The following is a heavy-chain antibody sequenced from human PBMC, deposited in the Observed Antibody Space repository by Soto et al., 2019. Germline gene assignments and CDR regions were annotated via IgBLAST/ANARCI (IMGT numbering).Heavy chain of an antibody. V-gene: IGHV4-30-4*08. D-gene: IGHD2-15*01. Sequence: PSETLSLTCSVSGGSITSGGYYWNWIRQPPGKGLEWIGYIYYSGSTYYNPSLKSRVTISVDTSKNQFSLKLSSVTAADTAVYYCARDFAECSGGSCYSGPDAFDIWGRGTMVTVSS. CDR1: GGSITSGGYY. J-gene: IGHJ3*02. CDR3: ARDFAECSGGSCYSGPDAFDI. CDR2: IYYSGST.